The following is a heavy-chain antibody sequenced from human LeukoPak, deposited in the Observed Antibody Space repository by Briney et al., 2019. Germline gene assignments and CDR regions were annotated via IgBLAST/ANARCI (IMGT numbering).Heavy chain of an antibody. CDR2: INYSGST. D-gene: IGHD3-22*01. CDR3: ARGRNWKSSSGYLNY. CDR1: GGSVSSTTYF. Sequence: PSETLSLTCTVSGGSVSSTTYFWSWIRQPPGKGLEWIASINYSGSTNYNPSLKSRVTISVDTSKNQFSLMMSSVTAADTAVYYCARGRNWKSSSGYLNYWGQGTLVTVSS. J-gene: IGHJ4*02. V-gene: IGHV4-39*07.